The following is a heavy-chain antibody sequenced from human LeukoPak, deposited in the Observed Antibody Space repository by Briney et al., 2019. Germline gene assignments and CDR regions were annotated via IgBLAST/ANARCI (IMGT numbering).Heavy chain of an antibody. J-gene: IGHJ4*02. CDR1: GFTFDDYA. V-gene: IGHV3-9*01. D-gene: IGHD5-24*01. CDR3: AKAIAEMATHFDY. Sequence: GGSLRLSCAASGFTFDDYAMHWVRHAPGKGLEWVSGISWNSGSIGYADSVKGRFTISRDNAKNSLYLQMNSLRAEDTALYYCAKAIAEMATHFDYWGQGTLVAVSS. CDR2: ISWNSGSI.